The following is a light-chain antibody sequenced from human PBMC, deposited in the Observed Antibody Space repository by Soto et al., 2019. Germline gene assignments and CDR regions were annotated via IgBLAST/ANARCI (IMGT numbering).Light chain of an antibody. Sequence: EIVMTQSPATLSVSPGERATLSCRASHSVNSDLAWYQQKPGQAPRLLIHDASTRATGIPVRLSASGSGTEFTFTFSSLQSEDFAIYYCQQYNNWPLGFGGGTKVEIK. CDR2: DAS. CDR3: QQYNNWPLG. CDR1: HSVNSD. V-gene: IGKV3-15*01. J-gene: IGKJ4*01.